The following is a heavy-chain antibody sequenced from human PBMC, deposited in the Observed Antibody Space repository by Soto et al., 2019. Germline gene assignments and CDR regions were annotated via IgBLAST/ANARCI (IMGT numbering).Heavy chain of an antibody. V-gene: IGHV3-15*07. D-gene: IGHD2-2*01. CDR1: GFTFSNAW. Sequence: EVQLVESGGGLVKPGGSLRLSCAASGFTFSNAWMNWVRQAPGKGLEWVGRIKSNTDGGTTDYAALVKGRFTISRDDSKNTLYLQMNSLKTEDPAVYYCVSSLELRITREYCSSTSCYSGFDYWGQGTLVTVSS. CDR3: VSSLELRITREYCSSTSCYSGFDY. J-gene: IGHJ4*02. CDR2: IKSNTDGGTT.